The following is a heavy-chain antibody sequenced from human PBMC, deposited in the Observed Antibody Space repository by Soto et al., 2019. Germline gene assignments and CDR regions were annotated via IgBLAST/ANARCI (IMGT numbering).Heavy chain of an antibody. V-gene: IGHV1-18*04. CDR2: ISAYNGNT. CDR1: GYTFTSYA. D-gene: IGHD3-22*01. Sequence: ASVKVSCKASGYTFTSYAISWVRQAPGQGLEWMGWISAYNGNTNYAQKFQGRVTMTTDTSTSTAYMELRSLRSDDTAVYYCARVGRQYYYDGFPVYWGXGTLVTVAS. CDR3: ARVGRQYYYDGFPVY. J-gene: IGHJ4*02.